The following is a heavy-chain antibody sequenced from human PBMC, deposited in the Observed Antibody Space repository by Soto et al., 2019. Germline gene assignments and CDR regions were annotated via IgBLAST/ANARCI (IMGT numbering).Heavy chain of an antibody. Sequence: SVKVSCKASGGTFSSYAISWVRQAPGQGLEWMGGIIPIFGTANYAQKFQGRVTITADKSTSTAYMELSSLRSEDTAVYYCARDSRAIQGYYYDSSGYYKGWFDPWGQG. CDR1: GGTFSSYA. V-gene: IGHV1-69*06. J-gene: IGHJ5*02. D-gene: IGHD3-22*01. CDR2: IIPIFGTA. CDR3: ARDSRAIQGYYYDSSGYYKGWFDP.